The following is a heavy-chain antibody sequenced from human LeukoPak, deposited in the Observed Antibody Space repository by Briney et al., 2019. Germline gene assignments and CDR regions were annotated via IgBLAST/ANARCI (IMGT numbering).Heavy chain of an antibody. CDR2: INPSGGST. J-gene: IGHJ4*02. CDR3: ASSSLSSGWYRFDY. V-gene: IGHV1-46*01. Sequence: ASVKVSCKASGYTFTSYDINWVRQATGQGLEWMGIINPSGGSTSYAQKFQGRITMTRDMSTSTVYMEVSSLRSEDTAMYYCASSSLSSGWYRFDYWGQGTLVTVSS. CDR1: GYTFTSYD. D-gene: IGHD6-19*01.